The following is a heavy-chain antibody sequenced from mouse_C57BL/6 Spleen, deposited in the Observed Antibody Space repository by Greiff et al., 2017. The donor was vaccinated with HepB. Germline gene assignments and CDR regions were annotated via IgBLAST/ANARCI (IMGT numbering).Heavy chain of an antibody. CDR1: GYTFTDYE. Sequence: QVQLKQSGAELVRPGASVTLSCKASGYTFTDYEMHWVKQTPVHGLEWIGAIDPETGGTAYNQKFKGKAILTADKSSSTAYIELRSLTSEDSAVYYCTRSHYSNHYYAMDYWGQGTSVTVSS. CDR2: IDPETGGT. CDR3: TRSHYSNHYYAMDY. V-gene: IGHV1-15*01. D-gene: IGHD2-5*01. J-gene: IGHJ4*01.